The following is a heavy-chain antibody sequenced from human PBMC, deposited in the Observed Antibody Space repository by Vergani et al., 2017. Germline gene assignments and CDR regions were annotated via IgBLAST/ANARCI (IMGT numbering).Heavy chain of an antibody. CDR1: GGTFSSYT. CDR3: ARDYDFWSGYYYYYYYMDV. V-gene: IGHV1-69*04. J-gene: IGHJ6*03. CDR2: IIPILGIA. D-gene: IGHD3-3*01. Sequence: QVQLVQSGAEVKKPGASVKVSCKASGGTFSSYTISWVRQAPGQGLEWMGRIIPILGIANYAQKFQGRVTITADKSTSTAYMELSSLRSEDTAVYYCARDYDFWSGYYYYYYYMDVWGKGTTVTVSS.